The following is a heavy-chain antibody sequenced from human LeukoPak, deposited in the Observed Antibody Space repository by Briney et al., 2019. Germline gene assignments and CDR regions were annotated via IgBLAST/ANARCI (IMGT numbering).Heavy chain of an antibody. CDR2: ISWNSGSI. J-gene: IGHJ4*02. Sequence: LSLTCTVSGGSISSYYWSWIRQPPGKGLEWVSGISWNSGSIAYADSVKGRFTISRDNAKNFLYLQMNSLRAEDTALYHCAKDISHSSGYYFFDYWGQGTLVTVSS. D-gene: IGHD3-22*01. CDR3: AKDISHSSGYYFFDY. CDR1: GGSISSYY. V-gene: IGHV3-9*01.